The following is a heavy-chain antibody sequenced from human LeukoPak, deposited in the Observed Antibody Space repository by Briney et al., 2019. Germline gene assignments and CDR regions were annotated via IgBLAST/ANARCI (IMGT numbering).Heavy chain of an antibody. CDR2: IIPIFGTA. CDR1: GGTFSSYA. CDR3: ASSIVGAVRGAFDI. V-gene: IGHV1-69*05. Sequence: SVKVSCKASGGTFSSYAISWVRQAPGQGLEWMGGIIPIFGTANYAQKFQGRVTITTDESTSTAYMELSSLRSEDTAVYYCASSIVGAVRGAFDIWGQGTMVTVSS. J-gene: IGHJ3*02. D-gene: IGHD1-26*01.